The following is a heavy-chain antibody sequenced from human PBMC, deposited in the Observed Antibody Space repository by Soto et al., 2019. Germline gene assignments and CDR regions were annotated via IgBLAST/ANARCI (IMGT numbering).Heavy chain of an antibody. D-gene: IGHD1-26*01. CDR3: ERRRHYYTFDY. CDR1: GDSISSSSYY. CDR2: IYYSGST. Sequence: QLQLQESGPGLVKPSETLSLTCTVSGDSISSSSYYWGWIRQPPGKALEWIGNIYYSGSTYYNPSLKSRVTISVDTSKNQLSLKLSSVTAADTAVYYCERRRHYYTFDYWGQGTLVTVSS. V-gene: IGHV4-39*01. J-gene: IGHJ4*02.